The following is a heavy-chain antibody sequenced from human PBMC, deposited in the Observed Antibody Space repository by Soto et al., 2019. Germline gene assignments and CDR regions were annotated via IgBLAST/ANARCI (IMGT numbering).Heavy chain of an antibody. CDR1: GDSVSSNSAA. D-gene: IGHD6-13*01. V-gene: IGHV6-1*01. CDR2: TYYRSKWYN. J-gene: IGHJ5*02. CDR3: ARDSRMEQLVFDWFDP. Sequence: PSQTLSLTCAISGDSVSSNSAAWNWIRQSPSRGLEWLGRTYYRSKWYNDYAVSVKSRITINPDTSKNQFSLQLNSVTPEDTAVYYCARDSRMEQLVFDWFDPWGQGTLVTVSS.